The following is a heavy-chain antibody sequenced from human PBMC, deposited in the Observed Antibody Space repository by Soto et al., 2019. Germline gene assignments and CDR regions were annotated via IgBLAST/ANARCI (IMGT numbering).Heavy chain of an antibody. CDR1: GFTFSSYA. Sequence: GGSLRLSCAASGFTFSSYAMSWVRQAPGKGLEWVSAISSSDSSTYYADSVKGRFTISRDNSKNTLYQQMNSLRAEDTALYYCAKEPVTYDPNFDYWGQGTLVTVSS. CDR3: AKEPVTYDPNFDY. V-gene: IGHV3-23*01. D-gene: IGHD4-4*01. CDR2: ISSSDSST. J-gene: IGHJ4*02.